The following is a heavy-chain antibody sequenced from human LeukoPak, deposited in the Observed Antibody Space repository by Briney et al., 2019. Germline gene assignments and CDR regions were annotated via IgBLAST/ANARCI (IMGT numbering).Heavy chain of an antibody. D-gene: IGHD6-19*01. Sequence: PGGSLRLSCAASGFTVSSNYMSWVRQAPGKGLEWVSVIYSGGSTYYADSVKGRFTISRDNSKNTLYLQMNSLRAEDTAVYYCARGFRSGGWKRYFQHWGQGTLVTVSS. CDR2: IYSGGST. V-gene: IGHV3-53*01. CDR1: GFTVSSNY. J-gene: IGHJ1*01. CDR3: ARGFRSGGWKRYFQH.